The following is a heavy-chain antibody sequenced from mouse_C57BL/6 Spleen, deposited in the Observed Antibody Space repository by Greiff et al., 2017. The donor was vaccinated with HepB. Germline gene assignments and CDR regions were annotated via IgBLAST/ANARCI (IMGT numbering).Heavy chain of an antibody. CDR1: GFTFSDYY. D-gene: IGHD2-12*01. CDR3: ARDGGDDDYAMDY. V-gene: IGHV5-16*01. CDR2: INYDGSST. Sequence: EVHLVESEGGLVQPGSSMKLSCTASGFTFSDYYMAWVRQVPEKGLEWVANINYDGSSTYYLDSLKSRFIISRDNAKNILYLQMSSLKSEDTATYYCARDGGDDDYAMDYWGQGTSVTVSS. J-gene: IGHJ4*01.